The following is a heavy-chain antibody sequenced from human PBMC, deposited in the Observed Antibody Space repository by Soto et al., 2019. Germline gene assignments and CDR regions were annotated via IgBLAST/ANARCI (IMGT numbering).Heavy chain of an antibody. J-gene: IGHJ3*02. Sequence: SVKVSCKASGGTFSSYAISWVRQAPGQGLEWMGGIIPIFGTANYAQKFQGRVTITADESTSTAYMELSSLRSEDTAVYYCARDLFGDGEYCSGGSCPKGAFDIWGQGTMVTV. CDR1: GGTFSSYA. V-gene: IGHV1-69*13. CDR3: ARDLFGDGEYCSGGSCPKGAFDI. CDR2: IIPIFGTA. D-gene: IGHD2-15*01.